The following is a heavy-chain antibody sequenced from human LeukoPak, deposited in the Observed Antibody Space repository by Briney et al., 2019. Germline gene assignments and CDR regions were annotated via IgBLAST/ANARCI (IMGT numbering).Heavy chain of an antibody. CDR1: GGSINSSSYY. Sequence: PSETLSLTCTVSGGSINSSSYYWGWIRQPPGKGLEWVANIKQDGSEKYYVDSVKGRFTISRDNAKNSLYLQMNSLRAEDTAVYYCARGGPPQSPSIVGATTYDAFDIWGQGTMVTVSS. CDR3: ARGGPPQSPSIVGATTYDAFDI. J-gene: IGHJ3*02. V-gene: IGHV3-7*01. D-gene: IGHD1-26*01. CDR2: IKQDGSEK.